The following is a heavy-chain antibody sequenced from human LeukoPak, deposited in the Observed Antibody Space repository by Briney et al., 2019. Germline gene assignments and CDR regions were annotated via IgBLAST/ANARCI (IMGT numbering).Heavy chain of an antibody. D-gene: IGHD5-24*01. J-gene: IGHJ6*02. CDR2: IYYSGST. CDR3: ARADGYYYGMDV. V-gene: IGHV4-59*01. CDR1: GGSISSYY. Sequence: SETLSLTCTVSGGSISSYYWSWIRQPPGKGLEWIGYIYYSGSTNYNPSLKSRVTISVDTSKNQFSLKMSSVTAADTAIYYCARADGYYYGMDVWGQGTTVTVSS.